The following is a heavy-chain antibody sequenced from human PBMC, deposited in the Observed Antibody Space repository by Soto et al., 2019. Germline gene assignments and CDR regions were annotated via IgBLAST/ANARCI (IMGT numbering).Heavy chain of an antibody. D-gene: IGHD6-19*01. CDR2: IYPGDSDT. J-gene: IGHJ6*02. CDR1: GYSFTTYW. CDR3: ARSRLGSYSFGWYSPSGYYNYGIDV. V-gene: IGHV5-51*01. Sequence: PGESLKISCKASGYSFTTYWIGWVRQMPGKGLEWMGIIYPGDSDTKYSPSLQGQVSISADTSTSTAYLQWTSLKASDTAMYYCARSRLGSYSFGWYSPSGYYNYGIDVWGQGTKVTVSS.